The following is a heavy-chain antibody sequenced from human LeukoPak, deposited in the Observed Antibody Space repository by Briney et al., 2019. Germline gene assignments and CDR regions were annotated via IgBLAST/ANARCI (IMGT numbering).Heavy chain of an antibody. J-gene: IGHJ4*02. Sequence: SETLSLTCAVYGGSFSGYYWSWIRQPPGKGLEWIGEINHSGSTNYNPSLKSRVTISVDTPKNQFSLKLSSVTAADTAVYYCARQRVNYYDSSGYPHFDYWGQGTLVTVSS. CDR1: GGSFSGYY. D-gene: IGHD3-22*01. V-gene: IGHV4-34*01. CDR2: INHSGST. CDR3: ARQRVNYYDSSGYPHFDY.